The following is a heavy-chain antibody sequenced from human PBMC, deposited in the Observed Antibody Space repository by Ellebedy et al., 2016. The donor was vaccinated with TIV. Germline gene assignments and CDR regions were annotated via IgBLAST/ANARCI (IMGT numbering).Heavy chain of an antibody. CDR2: ISYDGNNK. Sequence: LSLTCAASGFTFSSYGMHWVRQAPGKGLEWVALISYDGNNKYYADSVKGRFTISRDNSKNTLYLQMNSLRVEDTAVYYCAKEENDSSGYCLDYWGQGTLVTVSS. V-gene: IGHV3-30*18. D-gene: IGHD3-22*01. J-gene: IGHJ4*02. CDR1: GFTFSSYG. CDR3: AKEENDSSGYCLDY.